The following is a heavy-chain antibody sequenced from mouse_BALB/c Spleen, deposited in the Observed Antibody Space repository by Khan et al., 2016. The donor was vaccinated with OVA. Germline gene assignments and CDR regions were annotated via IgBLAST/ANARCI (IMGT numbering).Heavy chain of an antibody. J-gene: IGHJ3*01. V-gene: IGHV1-7*01. CDR3: TRRGLYGIFVY. Sequence: VQLQQSGAELAKPGASVKMSCKASGYTFNTYWMHWIKQRPGQGLEWIGYINPSTDYTEYNQKFKDKATLTTDKSSSTAYMQLSSLTYEDSAVYECTRRGLYGIFVYWGQGTLVTVSA. CDR1: GYTFNTYW. CDR2: INPSTDYT. D-gene: IGHD2-1*01.